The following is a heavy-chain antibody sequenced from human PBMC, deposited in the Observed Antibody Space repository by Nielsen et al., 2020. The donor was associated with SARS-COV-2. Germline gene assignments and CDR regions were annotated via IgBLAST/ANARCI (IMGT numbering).Heavy chain of an antibody. D-gene: IGHD5-18*01. Sequence: GGSLRLSCAASGFTFSSYAMHWVRQAPGKGLEWVAVIWYDGGNEYYADSVKGRFTISRDNSKNTLYVQMNSLRADDTAVYFCAKGSVYMEYFDHWGQGTLVTVSS. CDR2: IWYDGGNE. V-gene: IGHV3-33*06. J-gene: IGHJ1*01. CDR3: AKGSVYMEYFDH. CDR1: GFTFSSYA.